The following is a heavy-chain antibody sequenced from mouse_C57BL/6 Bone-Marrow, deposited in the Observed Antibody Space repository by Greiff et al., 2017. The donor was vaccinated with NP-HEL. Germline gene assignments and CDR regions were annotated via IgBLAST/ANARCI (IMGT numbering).Heavy chain of an antibody. J-gene: IGHJ2*01. CDR1: GFNIKDDY. D-gene: IGHD1-1*01. Sequence: VQLQQSGAELVRPGASVKLSCTASGFNIKDDYMHWVKQRPEQGLEWIGWIDPENGDTEYASKFQGKATITADTSSNTAYLQLSSLTSEDTAVYYCTTNPYYGSSSFDYWGQGTTLTVSS. V-gene: IGHV14-4*01. CDR3: TTNPYYGSSSFDY. CDR2: IDPENGDT.